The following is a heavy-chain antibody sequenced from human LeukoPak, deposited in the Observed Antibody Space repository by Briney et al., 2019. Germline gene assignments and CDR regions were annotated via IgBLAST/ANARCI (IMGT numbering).Heavy chain of an antibody. CDR2: INYSGTT. Sequence: SETLSLTCTVSGGSISSDGHYWSWIRQHPGRGLEWIGYINYSGTTYYNPSLKSRIIISVDTSKSQFSLNLSSVTAADTAVYYCARMSPYYDFGSTYQGFQGGDWFDPWGQGALVTVSS. J-gene: IGHJ5*02. V-gene: IGHV4-31*03. CDR3: ARMSPYYDFGSTYQGFQGGDWFDP. CDR1: GGSISSDGHY. D-gene: IGHD3-3*01.